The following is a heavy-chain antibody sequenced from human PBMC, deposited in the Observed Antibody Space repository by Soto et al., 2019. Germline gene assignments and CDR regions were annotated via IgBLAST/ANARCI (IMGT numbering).Heavy chain of an antibody. D-gene: IGHD2-2*01. CDR1: GYTFTSYA. J-gene: IGHJ4*02. CDR3: ARSVVVPAAPDY. CDR2: INAGNGNT. V-gene: IGHV1-3*01. Sequence: ASLKVSCKASGYTFTSYAMHWVRQAPGQRLEWMGWINAGNGNTKYSQKFQGRVTITRDTSASTAYMELSSLRSEDTAVYYCARSVVVPAAPDYWGQGTLVTVSS.